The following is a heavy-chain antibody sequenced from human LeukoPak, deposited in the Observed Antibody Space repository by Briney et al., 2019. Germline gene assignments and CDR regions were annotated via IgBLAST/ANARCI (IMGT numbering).Heavy chain of an antibody. J-gene: IGHJ4*02. D-gene: IGHD4-17*01. CDR2: IYYTGSA. V-gene: IGHV4-59*11. CDR3: ARCHYDYGDYYFDY. CDR1: GGSISSHY. Sequence: SETLSLTCSVSGGSISSHYWSWIRQSPGKGLEWIAYIYYTGSADYNPSLESRVTISLDTSKNQFSLNLSSVTAADTAVYYCARCHYDYGDYYFDYWGQGALVTVSS.